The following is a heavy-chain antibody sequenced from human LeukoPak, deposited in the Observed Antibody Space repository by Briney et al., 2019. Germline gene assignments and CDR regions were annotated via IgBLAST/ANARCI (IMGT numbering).Heavy chain of an antibody. CDR1: GYTFTSYD. CDR3: ARKGSSSFYYYMDV. Sequence: ASVKVSCKASGYTFTSYDINWVRQATGQGLEGMGWMNPNSGNTGYAQKFQGRVTMTRNTSISTAYMELSSLRSEDTAVYYCARKGSSSFYYYMDVWGKGTTVTVSS. CDR2: MNPNSGNT. J-gene: IGHJ6*03. V-gene: IGHV1-8*01.